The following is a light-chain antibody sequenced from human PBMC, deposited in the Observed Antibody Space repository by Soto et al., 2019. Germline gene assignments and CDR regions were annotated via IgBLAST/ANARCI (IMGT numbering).Light chain of an antibody. CDR2: GAS. Sequence: EIVLAQSPGTLSLSPGERATLSCRASQSVSSNNLAWYQQKPGQSPRLLIYGASTRATGIRDRFSGSGSGTDFTLTISRLEPEDFAVYYCQQYGYTLTFGGGIKVELK. J-gene: IGKJ4*01. V-gene: IGKV3-20*01. CDR1: QSVSSNN. CDR3: QQYGYTLT.